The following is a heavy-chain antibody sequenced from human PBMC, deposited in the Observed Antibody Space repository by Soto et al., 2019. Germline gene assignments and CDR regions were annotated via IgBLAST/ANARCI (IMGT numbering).Heavy chain of an antibody. V-gene: IGHV1-69*01. CDR3: ATPSHYDTGGYYLPFDY. J-gene: IGHJ4*02. D-gene: IGHD3-22*01. CDR1: GGTFSSYA. Sequence: HVQLVQSGAEVKKPGSSVKVSCKASGGTFSSYAISWVRQAPGQGLEWMGGIIPIFGTPKYAQKFQGRVTIIADDSATTAYMELTSLRSDATAVYYCATPSHYDTGGYYLPFDYWGQGTLVTVSS. CDR2: IIPIFGTP.